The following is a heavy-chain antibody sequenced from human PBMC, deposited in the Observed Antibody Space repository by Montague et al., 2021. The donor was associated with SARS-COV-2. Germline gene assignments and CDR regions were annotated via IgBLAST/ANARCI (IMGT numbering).Heavy chain of an antibody. CDR1: GGSISSSSYY. Sequence: SQTLSLTCTVSGGSISSSSYYWGWIRQPPGKGLEWIGSIFYSGITYYNPSLKSRVTISVDTSKNQFSLRLSSVTAADTAVYYCARFSIGVVFDDAFDIWGQGTMVTVSS. V-gene: IGHV4-39*01. D-gene: IGHD3-3*01. CDR3: ARFSIGVVFDDAFDI. J-gene: IGHJ3*02. CDR2: IFYSGIT.